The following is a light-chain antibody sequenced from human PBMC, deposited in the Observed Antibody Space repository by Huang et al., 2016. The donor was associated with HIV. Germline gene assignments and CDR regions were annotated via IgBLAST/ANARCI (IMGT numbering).Light chain of an antibody. J-gene: IGKJ1*01. CDR3: QQSHTAPWT. Sequence: DIQMTQSPSSLSASVGDRVTITCRASQSITTYLNWYQQRPGEAHRLLLYGASMLQSGVPSRFGGSGSVTHFTLTITGLRPEDFASYFCQQSHTAPWTFGQGTRV. CDR1: QSITTY. CDR2: GAS. V-gene: IGKV1-39*01.